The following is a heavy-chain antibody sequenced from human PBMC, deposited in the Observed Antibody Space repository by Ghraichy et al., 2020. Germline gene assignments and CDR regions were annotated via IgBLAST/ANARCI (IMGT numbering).Heavy chain of an antibody. V-gene: IGHV3-15*01. D-gene: IGHD3-3*02. CDR1: GFTFSNAW. J-gene: IGHJ5*02. CDR2: IKSKTNGGTT. CDR3: TTGALGT. Sequence: GGSLRLSCAASGFTFSNAWMTWVRQAPEKGLEYLGLIKSKTNGGTTDYAAPVKGRFTISRDDSKNTLYLQMNSLKTEDTAVYYCTTGALGTWGQGTLVTVSS.